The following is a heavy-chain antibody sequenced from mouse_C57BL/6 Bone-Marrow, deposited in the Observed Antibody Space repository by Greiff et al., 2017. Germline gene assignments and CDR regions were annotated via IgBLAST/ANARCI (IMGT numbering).Heavy chain of an antibody. Sequence: QVQLKQPGAELVMPGASVKLSCKASGYTFTSYWMHWVKQRPGQGLEWIGEIDPSDSYTNYNQKFKGKSTLTVDKSSSTAYMQLSSLTSEDSAVYYCARTDDYDLYYFDYWGQGTTLTVSS. CDR2: IDPSDSYT. V-gene: IGHV1-69*01. J-gene: IGHJ2*01. CDR3: ARTDDYDLYYFDY. CDR1: GYTFTSYW. D-gene: IGHD2-4*01.